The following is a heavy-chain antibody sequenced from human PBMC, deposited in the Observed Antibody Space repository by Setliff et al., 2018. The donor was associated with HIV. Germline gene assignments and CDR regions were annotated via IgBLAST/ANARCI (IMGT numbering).Heavy chain of an antibody. V-gene: IGHV4-59*11. CDR1: GASISSHY. D-gene: IGHD2-21*02. Sequence: PSETLSLTCTVSGASISSHYWSWIRQSPGRELEWIGYIYSTGNTYYNPSVKSRVTISVDTFNNQFSLRLSSVTAADTAVYYCSRAIVAVTAIDHYYYGMDVWGQGTTVTVSS. J-gene: IGHJ6*02. CDR2: IYSTGNT. CDR3: SRAIVAVTAIDHYYYGMDV.